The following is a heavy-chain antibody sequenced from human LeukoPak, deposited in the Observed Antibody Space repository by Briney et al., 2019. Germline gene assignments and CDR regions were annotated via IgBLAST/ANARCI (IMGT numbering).Heavy chain of an antibody. CDR3: ASSSWYFAPGRLDY. CDR1: GGSISSYY. CDR2: IYYSGST. V-gene: IGHV4-59*01. D-gene: IGHD6-13*01. Sequence: SETLSLTCTVSGGSISSYYWSWIRQPPGKGLEWIGYIYYSGSTNYNPSLKSRVTISVDTSKNQFSLKLSSVTAADPAVYYCASSSWYFAPGRLDYWGQGTLVTVSS. J-gene: IGHJ4*02.